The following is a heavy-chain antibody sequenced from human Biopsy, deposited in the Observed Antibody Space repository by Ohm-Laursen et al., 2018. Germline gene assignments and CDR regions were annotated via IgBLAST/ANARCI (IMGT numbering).Heavy chain of an antibody. CDR3: ARGVPHYDGSGFPLAGYWYFDL. CDR1: GGSIGGGEYY. D-gene: IGHD3-22*01. V-gene: IGHV4-31*01. CDR2: ISYSGTT. Sequence: SQTLSLTCTGSGGSIGGGEYYWNWIRKHPGKGLVWIGLISYSGTTFYNPSLESLLTISIDTSKNHFSMNLRSVTAADTAVYYGARGVPHYDGSGFPLAGYWYFDLWGHGTLVTVSS. J-gene: IGHJ2*01.